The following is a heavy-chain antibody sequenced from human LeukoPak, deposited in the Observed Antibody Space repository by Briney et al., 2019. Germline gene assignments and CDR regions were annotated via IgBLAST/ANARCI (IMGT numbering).Heavy chain of an antibody. V-gene: IGHV3-64*01. CDR1: GFTFSSYA. Sequence: PGGSLRLSCAASGFTFSSYAMHWVRQAPGKGLEHVSAISSNGGSTYYANSVKGRFTISRDNSKNTLYLQMGSLRAEDMAVYYCSRDRHCIGSTCYGLWGQGTRVTVSS. CDR3: SRDRHCIGSTCYGL. J-gene: IGHJ4*02. CDR2: ISSNGGST. D-gene: IGHD2-2*01.